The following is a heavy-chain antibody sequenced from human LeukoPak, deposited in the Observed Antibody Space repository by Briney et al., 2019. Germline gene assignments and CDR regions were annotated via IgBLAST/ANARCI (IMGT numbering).Heavy chain of an antibody. J-gene: IGHJ4*02. V-gene: IGHV3-53*01. CDR1: GFTFSSYG. Sequence: GGSLRLSCAASGFTFSSYGMNWVRQAPGKGLEWVSLIKSDGTTEYADSVKGRFTISRDNSKNTLFLQMNSLRVEDTAVYYCARLRRGYWVRATPVTVSS. CDR3: ARLRRGY. CDR2: IKSDGTT.